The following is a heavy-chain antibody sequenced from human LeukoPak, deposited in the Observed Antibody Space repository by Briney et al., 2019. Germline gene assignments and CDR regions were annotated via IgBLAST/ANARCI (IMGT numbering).Heavy chain of an antibody. CDR1: GFTFDDYA. Sequence: GGSLRLSCAASGFTFDDYAMHWVRQAPGKGLEWVSGISGSGGSTYYADSVKGRFTISRDNSKNTLYLQLNSLRVEDTAVYYCAKDPHYYDDSGQYFQYWGQGTLVTVSS. CDR2: ISGSGGST. V-gene: IGHV3-23*01. CDR3: AKDPHYYDDSGQYFQY. D-gene: IGHD3-16*01. J-gene: IGHJ1*01.